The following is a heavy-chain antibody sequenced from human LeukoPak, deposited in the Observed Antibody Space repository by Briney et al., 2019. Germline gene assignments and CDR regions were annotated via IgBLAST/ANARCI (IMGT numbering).Heavy chain of an antibody. D-gene: IGHD1-1*01. V-gene: IGHV4-59*01. Sequence: SETLSLTCTVSGGSISSYYWSWIRQPPGKGLESFGYIYYSGSTNYNPSLKSRVTISVDTSKNQFSLKLSSVTAADTAVYYCARSKWNVGMDVWGQGTTVTVSS. J-gene: IGHJ6*02. CDR1: GGSISSYY. CDR3: ARSKWNVGMDV. CDR2: IYYSGST.